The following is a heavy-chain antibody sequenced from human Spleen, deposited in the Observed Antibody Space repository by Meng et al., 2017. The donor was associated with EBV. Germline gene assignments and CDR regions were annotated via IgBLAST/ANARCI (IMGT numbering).Heavy chain of an antibody. CDR2: IYYSGST. CDR3: GRSGNYHYFDY. D-gene: IGHD1-26*01. Sequence: RLQLQESGPGLVKPSETLSLTCTGSGGSIVTTNYYWGWIRQPPGKGLEWIGSIYYSGSTDYNPSLESRLTISVGTSKNQFSLKLSSVTAADTAVYYCGRSGNYHYFDYWGQGTLVTVSS. CDR1: GGSIVTTNYY. V-gene: IGHV4-39*06. J-gene: IGHJ4*02.